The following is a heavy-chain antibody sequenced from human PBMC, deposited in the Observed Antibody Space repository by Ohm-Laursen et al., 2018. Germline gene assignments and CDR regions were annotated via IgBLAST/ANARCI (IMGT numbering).Heavy chain of an antibody. CDR2: IWYEGTNK. D-gene: IGHD1-26*01. Sequence: SLRLSCTASAFSLSSYGMHWVRQAPGKGLEWVAVIWYEGTNKYYADSVKGRFTISRDISKNTLYLQMNSLRAEDTAVYYCARESPLPSGTYCPGYYYGMDVWGQGTTVTVSS. J-gene: IGHJ6*02. CDR3: ARESPLPSGTYCPGYYYGMDV. V-gene: IGHV3-33*01. CDR1: AFSLSSYG.